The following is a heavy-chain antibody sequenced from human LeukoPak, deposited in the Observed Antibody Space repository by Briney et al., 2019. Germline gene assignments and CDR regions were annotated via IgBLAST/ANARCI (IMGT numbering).Heavy chain of an antibody. Sequence: ASVKVSCKASGYTFTGHYMHWVRQAPGQGLEWMGWINPNSGGTNYAQKFQGRVTMTRDTSISTAYMELSRLRSDDTAVYYCARDGRTVTTFSYYYYYMDVWDKGTTVTVSS. CDR3: ARDGRTVTTFSYYYYYMDV. J-gene: IGHJ6*03. CDR2: INPNSGGT. CDR1: GYTFTGHY. V-gene: IGHV1-2*02. D-gene: IGHD4-17*01.